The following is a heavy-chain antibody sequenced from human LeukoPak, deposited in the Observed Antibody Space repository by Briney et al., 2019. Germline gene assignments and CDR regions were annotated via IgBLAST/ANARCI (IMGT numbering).Heavy chain of an antibody. J-gene: IGHJ4*02. D-gene: IGHD3-22*01. CDR3: ARHEGYYYDSSGYFPH. CDR1: GGSISSSSYY. V-gene: IGHV4-39*01. CDR2: IYYSGST. Sequence: SETLSLTCTVSGGSISSSSYYWGWLRQPPGKGLEWIGSIYYSGSTYYNPSLKSRVTISVDTSKNQFSLKLSSVTAAGTAVYYCARHEGYYYDSSGYFPHWGQGTLVTVSS.